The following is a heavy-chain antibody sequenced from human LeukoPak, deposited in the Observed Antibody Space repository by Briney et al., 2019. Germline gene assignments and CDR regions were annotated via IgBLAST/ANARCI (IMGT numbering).Heavy chain of an antibody. D-gene: IGHD1-26*01. Sequence: GGSLRLSCAASGFTFSSYEMNWVRQAPGKGLEWVSYISSSGSIIYYADFVKGRFTISRDNAKNSLYLQMNSLRAEDTAVYYCARDPVGATTPDCGGQGALVTVSS. CDR2: ISSSGSII. J-gene: IGHJ4*02. CDR3: ARDPVGATTPDC. V-gene: IGHV3-48*03. CDR1: GFTFSSYE.